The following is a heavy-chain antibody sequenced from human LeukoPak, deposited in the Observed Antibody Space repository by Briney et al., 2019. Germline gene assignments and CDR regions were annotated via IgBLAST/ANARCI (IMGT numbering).Heavy chain of an antibody. CDR2: IYPRDGST. J-gene: IGHJ6*02. CDR3: VRHNHMDV. V-gene: IGHV1-46*01. CDR1: GYTFTSNY. Sequence: ASVKVSCKASGYTFTSNYIHWVRQAPGQGLEWMGMIYPRDGSTSYAQKFQGRVTVTRDTSTSTVHMELSSLRSEDTAVYYCVRHNHMDVWGQGTTVTVSS.